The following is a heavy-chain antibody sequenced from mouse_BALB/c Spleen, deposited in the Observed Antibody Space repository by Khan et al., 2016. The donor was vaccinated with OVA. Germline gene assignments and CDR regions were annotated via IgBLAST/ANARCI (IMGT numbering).Heavy chain of an antibody. CDR3: TRLVDY. CDR1: GFTFSSYA. V-gene: IGHV5-6-5*01. CDR2: INSGGST. Sequence: EVELVESGGGLVKPGGSLKLSCAASGFTFSSYAVSWIRQTPEKRLEWVASINSGGSTYYPDSVKGRFTISRDDARNILYLQMGSLRSEDTAMYYCTRLVDYWGQGTSVTVSS. J-gene: IGHJ4*01.